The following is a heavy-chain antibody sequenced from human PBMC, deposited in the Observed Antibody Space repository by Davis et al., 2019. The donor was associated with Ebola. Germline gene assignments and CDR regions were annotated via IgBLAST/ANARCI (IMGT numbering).Heavy chain of an antibody. D-gene: IGHD4-17*01. CDR1: GGSISSHY. J-gene: IGHJ3*02. V-gene: IGHV2-70*11. CDR2: IDWTDDK. Sequence: TLSLTCTVSGGSISSHYWSWIRQPPGRALEWLARIDWTDDKSYSTSLRTRITISKDTSKNQVVLTMTNMDPVDTATYYCARTIHGSTGGALDIWGHGKMVTVSS. CDR3: ARTIHGSTGGALDI.